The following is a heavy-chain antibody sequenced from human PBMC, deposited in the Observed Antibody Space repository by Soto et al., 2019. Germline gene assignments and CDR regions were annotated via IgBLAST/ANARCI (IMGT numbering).Heavy chain of an antibody. V-gene: IGHV1-69*13. D-gene: IGHD6-19*01. Sequence: VASVKVSCKASGGTFSSYAISWVRQAPGQGLEWMGGIIPIFGTANYAQKFQGRVTITADESTSTAYMELSSLRSEDTAVYYCARDERYSSGWYTESYYYYGMDVWGQGTTVTVSS. CDR1: GGTFSSYA. CDR3: ARDERYSSGWYTESYYYYGMDV. J-gene: IGHJ6*02. CDR2: IIPIFGTA.